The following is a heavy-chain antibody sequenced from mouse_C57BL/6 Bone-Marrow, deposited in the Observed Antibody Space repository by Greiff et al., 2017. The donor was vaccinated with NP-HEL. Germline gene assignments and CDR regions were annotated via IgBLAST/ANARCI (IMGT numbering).Heavy chain of an antibody. CDR2: IYPRSGNT. Sequence: QVQLQQSGAELARPGASVKLSCKASGYTFTSYGISWVKQRTGQGLEWIGEIYPRSGNTYYNEKFKGKATLTADKSSSTAYMELRSLTSEDSAVYFCARGDTTVVYWYFDVWGTGTTVTVSS. CDR1: GYTFTSYG. J-gene: IGHJ1*03. D-gene: IGHD1-1*01. V-gene: IGHV1-81*01. CDR3: ARGDTTVVYWYFDV.